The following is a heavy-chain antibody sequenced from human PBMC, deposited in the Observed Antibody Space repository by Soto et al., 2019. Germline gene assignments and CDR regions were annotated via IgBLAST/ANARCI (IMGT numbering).Heavy chain of an antibody. CDR1: GYTFTSYG. V-gene: IGHV1-18*01. Sequence: ASVKVSCKASGYTFTSYGISWVRQAPGQGLEWMGWISAYNGNTNYAQKLQGRVTMTTDTSTSTAYMELRSLRSDDAAVYYCARSYCSGGSCSKPKYYFDYWGQGTLVTVSS. CDR2: ISAYNGNT. D-gene: IGHD2-15*01. CDR3: ARSYCSGGSCSKPKYYFDY. J-gene: IGHJ4*02.